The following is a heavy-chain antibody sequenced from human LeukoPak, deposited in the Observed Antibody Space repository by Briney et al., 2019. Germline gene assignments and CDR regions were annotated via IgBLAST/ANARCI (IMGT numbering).Heavy chain of an antibody. CDR3: VSTGSQLDY. J-gene: IGHJ4*02. CDR2: IKQDGSQK. V-gene: IGHV3-7*01. CDR1: GFSFSSYW. Sequence: RGSLRLSCAASGFSFSSYWMTWVRQAPGKGLEWVANIKQDGSQKYYVDSVKGRFTISRDNAKNSLYLQMNSLRAEDTAVYYCVSTGSQLDYWGQGTLVTVSS. D-gene: IGHD2-2*01.